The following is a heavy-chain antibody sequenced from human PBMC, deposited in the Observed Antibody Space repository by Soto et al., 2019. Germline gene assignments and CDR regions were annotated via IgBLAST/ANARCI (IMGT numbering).Heavy chain of an antibody. D-gene: IGHD1-26*01. CDR3: ARAGSTMGASAFDY. CDR2: INAGNGNT. J-gene: IGHJ4*02. CDR1: GYTFTTYY. V-gene: IGHV1-3*01. Sequence: ASVKVSCKASGYTFTTYYIHWVRQAPGQRLEWMGWINAGNGNTKYSQKFQGRVTITRDTSASTAYMELSSLRSEDTAVYYCARAGSTMGASAFDYWGQGTLVTVSS.